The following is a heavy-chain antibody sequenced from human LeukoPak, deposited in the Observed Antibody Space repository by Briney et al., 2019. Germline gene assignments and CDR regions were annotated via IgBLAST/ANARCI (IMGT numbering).Heavy chain of an antibody. V-gene: IGHV4-38-2*02. Sequence: PSETLSLTCTVSHSSINSGYYWGWIRQPAGKGLEWIASVYQSGSTYYNPSLKSRVTISVDTSKNQFSLRLSSVTAADTAVYYCARMNRGSIFGVAISHMDYWGQGTLVTVSS. D-gene: IGHD3-3*01. CDR2: VYQSGST. CDR1: HSSINSGYY. CDR3: ARMNRGSIFGVAISHMDY. J-gene: IGHJ4*02.